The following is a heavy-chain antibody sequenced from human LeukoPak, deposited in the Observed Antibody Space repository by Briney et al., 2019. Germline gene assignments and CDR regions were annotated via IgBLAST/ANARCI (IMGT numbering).Heavy chain of an antibody. CDR2: ISSDGNTQ. J-gene: IGHJ3*02. V-gene: IGHV3-30-3*01. D-gene: IGHD1-26*01. CDR1: GFTFSSYA. CDR3: ARRRIVGSTDDAFDI. Sequence: PGRSLRLSCAAFGFTFSSYAMHWVRQAPGKGLDWAAVISSDGNTQYYADSLKGRFTISRDNSNNTLYLQMNSLRADDTAIYYCARRRIVGSTDDAFDIWGQGTMVTLSS.